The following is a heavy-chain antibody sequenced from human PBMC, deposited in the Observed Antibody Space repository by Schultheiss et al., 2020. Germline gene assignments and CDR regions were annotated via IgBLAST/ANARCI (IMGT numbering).Heavy chain of an antibody. Sequence: GGSLRLYCAASGFTFSSYSMNWVRQAPGKGLEWVSRINSDGSSTSYADSVKGRFTISRDNAKNTLYLQMNSLRAEDTAVYYCATSGWANYYYYGMDVWGQGTTVTVSS. J-gene: IGHJ6*02. V-gene: IGHV3-74*01. CDR1: GFTFSSYS. CDR2: INSDGSST. D-gene: IGHD6-19*01. CDR3: ATSGWANYYYYGMDV.